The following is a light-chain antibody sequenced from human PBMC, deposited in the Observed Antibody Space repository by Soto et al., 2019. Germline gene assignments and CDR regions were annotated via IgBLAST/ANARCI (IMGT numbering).Light chain of an antibody. CDR1: SSDVGSYFY. CDR2: EVN. J-gene: IGLJ2*01. V-gene: IGLV2-8*01. CDR3: SIYAGGNSVI. Sequence: QSALTQPPSASGSPGQSVTISCTGTSSDVGSYFYVSWYQQHPGKAPKLMIYEVNKRPSGVPDRCSGSKSGNTASLTVSGLQVEDEADYYCSIYAGGNSVIFGGGTKLTVL.